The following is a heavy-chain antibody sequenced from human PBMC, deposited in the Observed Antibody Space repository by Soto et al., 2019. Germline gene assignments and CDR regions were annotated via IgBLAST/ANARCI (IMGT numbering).Heavy chain of an antibody. V-gene: IGHV3-23*01. D-gene: IGHD3-9*01. CDR2: ISGSGGNT. J-gene: IGHJ4*02. CDR1: GFTFSSYA. CDR3: AKSPLGRKDILTGYYNQGPVDFDY. Sequence: PGGSLRLSCAASGFTFSSYAVSWVRQAPGKGLEWVSTISGSGGNTYYADSVKGRFTISRDNSNNTLYLQMNSLRAEDTAVYYCAKSPLGRKDILTGYYNQGPVDFDYWGQGTLVTVSS.